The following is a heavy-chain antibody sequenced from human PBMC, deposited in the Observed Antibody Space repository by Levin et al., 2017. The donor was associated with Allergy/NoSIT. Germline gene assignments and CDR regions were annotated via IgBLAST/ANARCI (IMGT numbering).Heavy chain of an antibody. V-gene: IGHV4-4*02. CDR1: GGSISSTNW. Sequence: PSQTLSLTCAVSGGSISSTNWWSWVRQPPGKGLEWIGEIIHSGSTNYNPSLKSRVIISVDKSKNQFSLKMKYVTAADTALYFCAKDHCSSADCQVSPAFDIWGQGTVVTVSS. J-gene: IGHJ3*02. CDR3: AKDHCSSADCQVSPAFDI. D-gene: IGHD2-2*01. CDR2: IIHSGST.